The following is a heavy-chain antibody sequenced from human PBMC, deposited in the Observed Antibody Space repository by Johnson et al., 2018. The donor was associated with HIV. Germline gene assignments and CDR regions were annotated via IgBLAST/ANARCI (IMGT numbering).Heavy chain of an antibody. V-gene: IGHV3-30*04. CDR3: ARVQWLILDAFDI. D-gene: IGHD6-19*01. CDR1: GFTFSSYA. Sequence: VQLVESGGGVVQPGRSLRLSCAASGFTFSSYAMHWVRQAPGKGLEWVAVISYDGSNKYYADSVKGRFTTSRDNSKNTLYLQMNSLRAEDTAVYYCARVQWLILDAFDIWGQGTMVTVSS. CDR2: ISYDGSNK. J-gene: IGHJ3*02.